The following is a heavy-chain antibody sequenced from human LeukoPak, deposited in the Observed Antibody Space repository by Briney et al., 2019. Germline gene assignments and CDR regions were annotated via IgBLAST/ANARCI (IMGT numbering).Heavy chain of an antibody. D-gene: IGHD6-13*01. J-gene: IGHJ4*02. Sequence: GESLKISCGGSGYSFNTYWIGWVRQMPGKGLEWMGIIYPGDSDTIYSPSFQGQVTISADKSISTAYLQWSSLKASDSAMYYCAGRLAATGSYYFDYWGQGTLVSVSS. CDR1: GYSFNTYW. CDR3: AGRLAATGSYYFDY. V-gene: IGHV5-51*01. CDR2: IYPGDSDT.